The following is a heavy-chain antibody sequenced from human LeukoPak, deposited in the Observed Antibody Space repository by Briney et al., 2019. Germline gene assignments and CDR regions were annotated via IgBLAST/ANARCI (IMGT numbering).Heavy chain of an antibody. CDR3: ARHVTIALGGVIANMDV. CDR2: IYYSGST. D-gene: IGHD3-16*02. CDR1: GGSISSYY. V-gene: IGHV4-59*08. Sequence: PSETLSLTCTVSGGSISSYYWSWIRQPPGKGLEWIGYIYYSGSTNYNPSLKSRVTISVDTSKNQFSLKLSSVTAADTAVYYCARHVTIALGGVIANMDVWGQGTTVTVSS. J-gene: IGHJ6*02.